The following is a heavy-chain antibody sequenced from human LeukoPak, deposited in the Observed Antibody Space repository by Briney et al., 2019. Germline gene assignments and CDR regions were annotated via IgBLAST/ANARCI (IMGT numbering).Heavy chain of an antibody. D-gene: IGHD2-2*01. CDR1: GGTFSSYA. Sequence: SVKVSCKASGGTFSSYAISWVRQAPGQGLEWVGGIIPIFGTANYAQKFQGRVTITADESTSTAYMELSSLRSEDTAVYYCARGVSTSPHANWFDPWGQGTLVTVSS. V-gene: IGHV1-69*01. CDR3: ARGVSTSPHANWFDP. CDR2: IIPIFGTA. J-gene: IGHJ5*02.